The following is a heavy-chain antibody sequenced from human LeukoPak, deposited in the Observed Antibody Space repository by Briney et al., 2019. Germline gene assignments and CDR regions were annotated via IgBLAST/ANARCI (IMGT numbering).Heavy chain of an antibody. D-gene: IGHD3-3*01. CDR1: GFTVSSTY. Sequence: GGSLRLSCAASGFTVSSTYMSWVRQSPGKGLEWVSVVYKDGKMFYIDSVKGRFAISRDTSKNTVYLQMNSLRAEDTAVYYCAKTTYYDFRSDYPEYYFDYWGQGTLVTVSS. CDR2: VYKDGKM. J-gene: IGHJ4*02. V-gene: IGHV3-53*01. CDR3: AKTTYYDFRSDYPEYYFDY.